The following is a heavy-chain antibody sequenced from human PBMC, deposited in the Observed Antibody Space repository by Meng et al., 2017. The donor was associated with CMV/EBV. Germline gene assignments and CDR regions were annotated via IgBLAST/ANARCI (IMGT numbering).Heavy chain of an antibody. Sequence: QLPVQEAGPGLVKPSETLSLTCTVSGGSISSGDYYWSWIRQPPGKGLEWIGYIYYSGSTYYNPSLKSRVTISVDTSKNQFSLKLSSVTAADTAVYYCARTGEYPTFDYWGQGTLVTVSS. J-gene: IGHJ4*02. D-gene: IGHD2/OR15-2a*01. CDR3: ARTGEYPTFDY. V-gene: IGHV4-30-4*08. CDR2: IYYSGST. CDR1: GGSISSGDYY.